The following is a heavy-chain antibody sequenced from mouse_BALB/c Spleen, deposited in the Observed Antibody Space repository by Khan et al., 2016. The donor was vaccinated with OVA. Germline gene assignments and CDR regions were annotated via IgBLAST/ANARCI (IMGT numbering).Heavy chain of an antibody. D-gene: IGHD1-1*01. CDR2: IGPGSSNA. V-gene: IGHV1S41*01. J-gene: IGHJ4*01. Sequence: DLVKPGASVKLSCKASGYTFTSYWINWIKQRPGQGLEWIGRIGPGSSNAYYNDMFKGKATLTVDTSSNTAYIQLSSLSSEDSAVYFCARENYSGRGCYAMDYWGQGALVTVSA. CDR3: ARENYSGRGCYAMDY. CDR1: GYTFTSYW.